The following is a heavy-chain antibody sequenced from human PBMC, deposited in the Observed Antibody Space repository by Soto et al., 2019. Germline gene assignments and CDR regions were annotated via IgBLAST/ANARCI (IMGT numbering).Heavy chain of an antibody. CDR2: INAGNGNT. D-gene: IGHD2-8*01. CDR1: GYTFTSYA. Sequence: ASVKVSCKASGYTFTSYAMHWVRQAPGQRLEWMGWINAGNGNTKYSQKFQGRFTISRDNSKNTLYLQMNSLRAEDTAVYYCARDDRYCTNGVCYSYYGMDVWGQGTTVTVSS. CDR3: ARDDRYCTNGVCYSYYGMDV. J-gene: IGHJ6*02. V-gene: IGHV1-3*01.